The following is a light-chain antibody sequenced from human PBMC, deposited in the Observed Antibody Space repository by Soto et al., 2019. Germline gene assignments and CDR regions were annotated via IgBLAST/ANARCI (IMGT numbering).Light chain of an antibody. CDR2: GNS. V-gene: IGLV1-40*01. CDR3: QSYDSSLSGWV. Sequence: QSVLTQPPSVSGAKGQRVTISCTGSRSNIGAGYDVHWYQQLPGTAPKLLIYGNSNRPSGVPDRFSGSKSGTSASLAITGLQAEDDADYYCQSYDSSLSGWVFGGGTKLT. J-gene: IGLJ3*02. CDR1: RSNIGAGYD.